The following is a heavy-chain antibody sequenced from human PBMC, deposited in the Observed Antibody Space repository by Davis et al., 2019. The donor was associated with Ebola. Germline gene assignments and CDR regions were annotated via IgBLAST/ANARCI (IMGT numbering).Heavy chain of an antibody. D-gene: IGHD3-3*01. J-gene: IGHJ4*02. CDR2: IYYSGST. Sequence: MPSETLSLTCTVSGGSISSYYWSWIRQPPGKGLEWIGYIYYSGSTNYNPSLKSRVTISVDTSKNQFSLKLSSVTAADTAMYYCASGVFGVTYYFDHWGQGALVTVSS. CDR3: ASGVFGVTYYFDH. V-gene: IGHV4-59*01. CDR1: GGSISSYY.